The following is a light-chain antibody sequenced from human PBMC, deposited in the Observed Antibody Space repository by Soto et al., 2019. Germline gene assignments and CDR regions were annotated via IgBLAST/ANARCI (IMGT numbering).Light chain of an antibody. J-gene: IGKJ2*01. CDR1: QSISSY. CDR2: AAS. CDR3: PQSYSTPYT. Sequence: DIQITQPPSSLSASVGDRVTITCRASQSISSYLNWYQQKPGKAPKLLIYAASSLQSGVPSRFSGSGSGTDFTLTISSLQPEDFATYYCPQSYSTPYTFGQGTKLEIK. V-gene: IGKV1-39*01.